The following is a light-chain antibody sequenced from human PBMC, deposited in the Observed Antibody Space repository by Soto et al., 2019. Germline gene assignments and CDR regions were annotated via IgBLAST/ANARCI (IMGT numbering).Light chain of an antibody. J-gene: IGKJ1*01. Sequence: QLPQSPSSLSASVGDRVTITCRASQSTAIYLNWYQQKPGKAPKLLIYTASNLQGGVPSRFSRSGSGTDFSPTISSLQPEDFATYYYQHSYSHPSFGRGTNVEVK. V-gene: IGKV1-39*01. CDR2: TAS. CDR1: QSTAIY. CDR3: QHSYSHPS.